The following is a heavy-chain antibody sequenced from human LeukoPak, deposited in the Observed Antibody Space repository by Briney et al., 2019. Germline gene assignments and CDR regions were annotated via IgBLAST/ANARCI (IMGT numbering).Heavy chain of an antibody. CDR3: ARELLRYFDWLLYNFDY. CDR1: GFTFSSYW. V-gene: IGHV3-30-3*01. Sequence: GGSLRLSCAASGFTFSSYWMHWVRQAPGKGLEWVAVISYDGSNKYYADSVKGRFTISRDNSKNTLYLQMNSLRAEDTAVYYCARELLRYFDWLLYNFDYWGQGTLVTVSS. D-gene: IGHD3-9*01. CDR2: ISYDGSNK. J-gene: IGHJ4*02.